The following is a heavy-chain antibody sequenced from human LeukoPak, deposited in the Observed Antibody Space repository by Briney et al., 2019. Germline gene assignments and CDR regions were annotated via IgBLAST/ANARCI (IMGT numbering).Heavy chain of an antibody. CDR2: ISYDGRNK. V-gene: IGHV3-30*04. Sequence: GGSLRLSCAASGFTFSNYAMHWVRQAPGKGLEWVAVISYDGRNKYYADSVKGRFTISRDNSKNTLYLQMNSLRAEDTAVHYCARDRSSNEYYFDYWGQGTLVTVSS. D-gene: IGHD2-2*01. CDR3: ARDRSSNEYYFDY. J-gene: IGHJ4*02. CDR1: GFTFSNYA.